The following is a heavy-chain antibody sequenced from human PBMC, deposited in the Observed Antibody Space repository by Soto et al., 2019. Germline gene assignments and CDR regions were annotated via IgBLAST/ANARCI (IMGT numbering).Heavy chain of an antibody. Sequence: QLQLQESGSGLEKPAQTVSLTCAVCGGSIHSGGYSWSWIRKPPVKDLERIGYIYHGGTTYYNPSLKSRVTISADRSKNQFSLKLSSVTAADTAVYYCARVPDYWGQGTLVTVSS. CDR2: IYHGGTT. CDR1: GGSIHSGGYS. CDR3: ARVPDY. J-gene: IGHJ4*02. V-gene: IGHV4-30-2*01.